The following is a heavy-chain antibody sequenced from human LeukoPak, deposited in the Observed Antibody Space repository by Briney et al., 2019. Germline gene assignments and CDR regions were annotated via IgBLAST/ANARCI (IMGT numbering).Heavy chain of an antibody. V-gene: IGHV5-51*01. CDR1: GYSFTSYW. CDR2: IYHGDSDT. D-gene: IGHD3-22*01. Sequence: GASLKFSCKGSGYSFTSYWIGWVRQMPGKGLEWMGIIYHGDSDTRYSPSFQGQVTISADKSISTAYLQWSSLKASDTAMYYCASGAYYYASSGSSQNLHWGQGTLVTVSS. J-gene: IGHJ4*02. CDR3: ASGAYYYASSGSSQNLH.